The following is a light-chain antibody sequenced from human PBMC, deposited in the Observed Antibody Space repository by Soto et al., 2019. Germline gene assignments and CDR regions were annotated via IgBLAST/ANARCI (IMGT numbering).Light chain of an antibody. CDR3: MQALQTPLT. CDR2: LGS. V-gene: IGKV2-28*01. J-gene: IGKJ4*01. Sequence: DIVMTQSPLSLPVTPGEPASISCRSSQSLLHSNGYNYLGWYLQKPGQSPQLLIYLGSNRAAGVPDRFSGSGSGTDFTLKISRVEAEDVGVYYCMQALQTPLTFGGGNKVEIK. CDR1: QSLLHSNGYNY.